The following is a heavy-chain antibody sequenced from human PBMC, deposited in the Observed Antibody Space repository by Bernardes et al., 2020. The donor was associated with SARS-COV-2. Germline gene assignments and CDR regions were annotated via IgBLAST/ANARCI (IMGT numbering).Heavy chain of an antibody. CDR2: ISGSGGST. J-gene: IGHJ6*02. V-gene: IGHV3-23*01. CDR3: ASHSGPAAIRYYYGMDV. CDR1: GFTFSSYW. D-gene: IGHD2-2*02. Sequence: GASLRLSCAASGFTFSSYWMSWVRQAPGKGLEWVSAISGSGGSTYYADSVKGRFTISRDNSKNTLYLQMNSLRAEDTAVYYCASHSGPAAIRYYYGMDVWGQGTTVTVSS.